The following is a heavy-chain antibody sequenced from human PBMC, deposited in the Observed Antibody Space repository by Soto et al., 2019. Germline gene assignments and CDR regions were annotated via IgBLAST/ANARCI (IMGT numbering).Heavy chain of an antibody. CDR1: GLTFRRDG. J-gene: IGHJ4*02. CDR3: AGGYDWGDY. V-gene: IGHV3-30*03. Sequence: QVQLVASGGGVVQPGRSLRLSCTSSGLTFRRDGMLWVRQAPGEGLEWVSVISYDGKNKYYADSVKGRFTISRDNSKNTLFVQMDSRRIEDTAVYYCAGGYDWGDYWGQGTLVTVSS. CDR2: ISYDGKNK. D-gene: IGHD5-12*01.